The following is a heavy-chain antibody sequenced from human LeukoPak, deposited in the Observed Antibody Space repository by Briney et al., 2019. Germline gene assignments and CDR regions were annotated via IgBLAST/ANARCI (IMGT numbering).Heavy chain of an antibody. D-gene: IGHD2-15*01. J-gene: IGHJ5*02. Sequence: GGSLRLSCAASGFTLISYAMSWVRQAPGKGLEWVSAISGSGGSTYYEGSVKGRFTISRDNSKNTLYMQMDSLRTEDTAVYYCAKALNTVLVVPNPNWFDPWGQGTLVTVSS. CDR2: ISGSGGST. CDR1: GFTLISYA. V-gene: IGHV3-23*01. CDR3: AKALNTVLVVPNPNWFDP.